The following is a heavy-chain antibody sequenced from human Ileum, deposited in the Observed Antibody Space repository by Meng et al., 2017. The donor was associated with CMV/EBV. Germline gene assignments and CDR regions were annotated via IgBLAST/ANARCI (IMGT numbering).Heavy chain of an antibody. J-gene: IGHJ4*02. D-gene: IGHD6-13*01. CDR2: IRYDGSNK. CDR3: AKGYSSSRYLGYFDY. CDR1: GFTFSSYG. V-gene: IGHV3-30*02. Sequence: GGSLRLSCAASGFTFSSYGMHWVRQAPGKGLEWVAFIRYDGSNKYYADSVKGRFTISRDNSKNTLYLQMNSLRAEDTAVYYCAKGYSSSRYLGYFDYWGQGTLVTVSS.